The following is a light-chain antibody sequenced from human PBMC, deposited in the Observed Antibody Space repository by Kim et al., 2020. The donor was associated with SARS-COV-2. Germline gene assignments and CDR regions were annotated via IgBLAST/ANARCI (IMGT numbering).Light chain of an antibody. CDR3: SSYTAISILV. V-gene: IGLV2-14*03. Sequence: GQSITISCTGSSSDIGSYYYASWYQQHPGKAPKLIIYDGTKRPSGVSNRFSGSKSGITASLTISGLQAEDEADYYCSSYTAISILVFGGGTQLTVL. J-gene: IGLJ3*02. CDR2: DGT. CDR1: SSDIGSYYY.